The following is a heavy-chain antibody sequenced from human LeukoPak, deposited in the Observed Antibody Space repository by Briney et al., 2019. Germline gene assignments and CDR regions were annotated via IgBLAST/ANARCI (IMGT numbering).Heavy chain of an antibody. CDR1: GGSISSSSYY. V-gene: IGHV4-39*07. CDR3: ARGGGLRRPLDY. CDR2: IYYSGST. D-gene: IGHD4-17*01. Sequence: SETLSLTCTVSGGSISSSSYYWGWIRQPPGNGLEWIGNIYYSGSTYYNPSLKSRVTISVDTSKNQFSLKLSSVTAADTAVYYCARGGGLRRPLDYWGQGTLVTVSS. J-gene: IGHJ4*02.